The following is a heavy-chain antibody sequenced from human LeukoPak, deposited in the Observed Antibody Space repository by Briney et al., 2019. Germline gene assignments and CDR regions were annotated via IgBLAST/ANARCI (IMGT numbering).Heavy chain of an antibody. D-gene: IGHD3-3*01. Sequence: SETLSLTCTVSGGSISSYYWSWIRQPPGKGLGWIGYIYYSGSTNYNPSLKSRVTISVDTSKNQFSLKLSSVTAADTAVYYCAREITIFGVVRFDPWGQGTLVTVSS. CDR2: IYYSGST. CDR3: AREITIFGVVRFDP. CDR1: GGSISSYY. J-gene: IGHJ5*02. V-gene: IGHV4-59*01.